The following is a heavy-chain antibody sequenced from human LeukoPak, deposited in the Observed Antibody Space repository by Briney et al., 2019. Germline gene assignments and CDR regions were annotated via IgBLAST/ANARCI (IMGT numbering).Heavy chain of an antibody. Sequence: ASVKASCKASGYTFTGYYMHWVRQAPGQGLEWMGWINPNSGGTNYAQKFQGRVTMTRDTSISTAYMELSRLRSDDTAVYYCARGTYCSGGSCYSVYFDYWGQGTLVTVSS. CDR3: ARGTYCSGGSCYSVYFDY. CDR1: GYTFTGYY. J-gene: IGHJ4*02. CDR2: INPNSGGT. D-gene: IGHD2-15*01. V-gene: IGHV1-2*02.